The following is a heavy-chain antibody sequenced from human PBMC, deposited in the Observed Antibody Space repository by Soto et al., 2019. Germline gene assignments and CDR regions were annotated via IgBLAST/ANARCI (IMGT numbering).Heavy chain of an antibody. CDR1: GGSISSYY. CDR2: IYYSGST. D-gene: IGHD5-12*01. CDR3: ARHSSGYDYHYYYYYMDV. J-gene: IGHJ6*03. Sequence: SETLSLTCTVSGGSISSYYWSWIRQPPGKGLEWIGYIYYSGSTNYNPSLKSRVTISVDTSKNQFSLKLSSVTAADTAVYYCARHSSGYDYHYYYYYMDVWGKGTTVTVSS. V-gene: IGHV4-59*08.